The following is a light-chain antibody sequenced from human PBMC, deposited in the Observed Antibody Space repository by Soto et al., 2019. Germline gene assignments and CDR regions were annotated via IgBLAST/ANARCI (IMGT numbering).Light chain of an antibody. V-gene: IGLV2-14*01. J-gene: IGLJ1*01. CDR1: SSDVGAYNY. Sequence: QSVLTQPASVSASPGQSITISCTGTSSDVGAYNYVSWYQQHPGKAPKLMIYEVTNRPSGVSNRFSGSKSGNTPSLTISGLQAEDEADYYCTSYTRSRTYVFGTGTKLTVL. CDR3: TSYTRSRTYV. CDR2: EVT.